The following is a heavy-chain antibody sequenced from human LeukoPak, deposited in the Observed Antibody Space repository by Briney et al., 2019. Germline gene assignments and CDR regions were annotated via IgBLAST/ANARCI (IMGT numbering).Heavy chain of an antibody. V-gene: IGHV4-59*01. J-gene: IGHJ4*02. Sequence: SETLSLTCSVSGDSISSVFWSWVRQPPGKGLEWIGYKYYSGDVSYNPSLKSRVTISMDTSKNQFSLKLNFVTTADTAVYYCARKEGTHWGQGTLVTVSS. CDR3: ARKEGTH. D-gene: IGHD1-1*01. CDR1: GDSISSVF. CDR2: KYYSGDV.